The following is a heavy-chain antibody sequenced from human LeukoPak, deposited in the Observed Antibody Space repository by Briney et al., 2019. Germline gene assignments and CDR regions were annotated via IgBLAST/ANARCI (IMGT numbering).Heavy chain of an antibody. D-gene: IGHD5-12*01. CDR2: INHSGST. Sequence: SETLSLTCAVYGGSFSGYYWSWIRQPPGKGLEWIGEINHSGSTNYNPSLKSRVTISVDTSKNQFSLKLSSVTAADTAVYYCARVGREVATPYCYYGMDVWGQGTTVAVS. CDR3: ARVGREVATPYCYYGMDV. J-gene: IGHJ6*02. V-gene: IGHV4-34*01. CDR1: GGSFSGYY.